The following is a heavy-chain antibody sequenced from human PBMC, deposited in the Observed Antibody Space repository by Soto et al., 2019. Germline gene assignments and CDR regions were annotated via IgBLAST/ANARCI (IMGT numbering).Heavy chain of an antibody. Sequence: GESLKISCAASGFTFSSYGMHWVRQAPGKGLEWVAVIWYDGSNKYYADSVKGRFTISRDNSKNTLYLQMNSLRAEDTAVYYCARGNPYWIQTGIDYWGQGTLVTVSS. V-gene: IGHV3-33*01. CDR1: GFTFSSYG. D-gene: IGHD5-18*01. CDR3: ARGNPYWIQTGIDY. CDR2: IWYDGSNK. J-gene: IGHJ4*02.